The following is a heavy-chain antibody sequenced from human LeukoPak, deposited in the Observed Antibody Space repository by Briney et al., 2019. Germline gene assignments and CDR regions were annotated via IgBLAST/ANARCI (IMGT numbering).Heavy chain of an antibody. Sequence: GRSLRLSCAASGFTFSNYAMHWVRQAPGKGLEWVAVISYDGSNKFYADSVKGRFTISRDNSKNTLYLQMNSLRAEDTAVYYCAKDLSYDSSGYRSDYWGQGTLVTVSS. D-gene: IGHD3-22*01. CDR2: ISYDGSNK. CDR1: GFTFSNYA. V-gene: IGHV3-30*04. J-gene: IGHJ4*02. CDR3: AKDLSYDSSGYRSDY.